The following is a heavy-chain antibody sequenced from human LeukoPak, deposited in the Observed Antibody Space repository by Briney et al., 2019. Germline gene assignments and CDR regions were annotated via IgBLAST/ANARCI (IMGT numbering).Heavy chain of an antibody. Sequence: PGGSLRLSCAASGFTVSSNYMSWVRQAPGKGLEWVSVIYSGGSTYYADSVKGRSTISRDNSKNTLYLQMNSLRAEDTAVYYCARESGYCSSTSCPDAFDIWGQGTMVTVSS. CDR3: ARESGYCSSTSCPDAFDI. J-gene: IGHJ3*02. CDR1: GFTVSSNY. V-gene: IGHV3-66*01. CDR2: IYSGGST. D-gene: IGHD2-2*01.